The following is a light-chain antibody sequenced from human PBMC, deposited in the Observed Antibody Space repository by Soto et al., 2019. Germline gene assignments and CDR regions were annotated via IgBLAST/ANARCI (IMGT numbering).Light chain of an antibody. Sequence: DSQMTQSPSILSASVGDRVTITCRASQSISSWLAWYQQKPGKAPNLLIHKASHLESGVPSRFSGSGSGTEFTLTISSLQPGDFATYYCQQYDSYPITFGQGTRLEIK. CDR1: QSISSW. V-gene: IGKV1-5*03. J-gene: IGKJ5*01. CDR3: QQYDSYPIT. CDR2: KAS.